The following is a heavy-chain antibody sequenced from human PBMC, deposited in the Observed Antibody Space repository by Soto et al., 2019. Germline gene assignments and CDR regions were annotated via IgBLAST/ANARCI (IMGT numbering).Heavy chain of an antibody. J-gene: IGHJ6*02. CDR3: ARADCTGAYCYSWPFNYGVDV. D-gene: IGHD2-15*01. Sequence: QVQLVESGGGVVQPGGSLRLSCTTSGFTFNTYGMHWVRQAPGKGQEGGAIIWDDGSNKYYADSVKGRFTISRDNSKNTLYLQMNSLRAEDTALYYCARADCTGAYCYSWPFNYGVDVWGQGTTVTVSS. CDR1: GFTFNTYG. CDR2: IWDDGSNK. V-gene: IGHV3-33*08.